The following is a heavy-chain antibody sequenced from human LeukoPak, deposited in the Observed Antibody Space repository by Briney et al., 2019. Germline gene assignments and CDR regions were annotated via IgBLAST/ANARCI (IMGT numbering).Heavy chain of an antibody. J-gene: IGHJ4*02. CDR3: ARDSVLRYYFDY. V-gene: IGHV3-30*03. Sequence: PGGSLRLSCAASGFTFRTYSIHWVRQAPGKGLEWVTVVSADGRTQLYSDSVKGRFTISRDNSLNTLHLQMNSLRTEDTAVYYCARDSVLRYYFDYWGQGTLVTVSS. D-gene: IGHD2-15*01. CDR1: GFTFRTYS. CDR2: VSADGRTQ.